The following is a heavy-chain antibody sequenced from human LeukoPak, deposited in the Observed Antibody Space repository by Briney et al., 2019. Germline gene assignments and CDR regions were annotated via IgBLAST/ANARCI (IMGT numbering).Heavy chain of an antibody. CDR1: GYTFTSYD. D-gene: IGHD1-14*01. Sequence: ASVKVSCKASGYTFTSYDINWVRQATGQGPEWMGWMNPNSGNTGYAQKFQGRVTVTGNTSISTAYMELSSLRSEDTAVYYCARPGTVGAFDIWGQGTMVTVSS. V-gene: IGHV1-8*01. CDR3: ARPGTVGAFDI. CDR2: MNPNSGNT. J-gene: IGHJ3*02.